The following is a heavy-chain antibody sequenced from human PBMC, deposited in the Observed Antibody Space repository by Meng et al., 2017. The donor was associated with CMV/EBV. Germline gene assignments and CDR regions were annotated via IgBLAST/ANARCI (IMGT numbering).Heavy chain of an antibody. CDR1: GGSFSGYY. J-gene: IGHJ6*02. D-gene: IGHD2-2*01. V-gene: IGHV4-34*01. Sequence: TPSLTGAVYGGSFSGYYWSWIRQPPGKGLEWIGEINHSGSTNYNPSLKSRVTISVDTSKNQFSLKLSSVTAADTAVYYCARGEWSRGQYQLQIARYYYYGMDVWGQGTTVTVSS. CDR2: INHSGST. CDR3: ARGEWSRGQYQLQIARYYYYGMDV.